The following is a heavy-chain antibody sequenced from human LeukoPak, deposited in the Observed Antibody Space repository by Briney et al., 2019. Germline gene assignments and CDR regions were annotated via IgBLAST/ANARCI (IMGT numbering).Heavy chain of an antibody. D-gene: IGHD2-2*01. J-gene: IGHJ4*02. CDR3: ARDRRYCSSTSCYFIDY. CDR2: IYYSGST. Sequence: SETLSLTCTVSGVSISSGGYYWSWIRQHPGKGLEWIGYIYYSGSTYYNPSLKSRVTISVDTSKNQFSLKLSSVTAADAAVYYCARDRRYCSSTSCYFIDYWGQGTLVTVSS. CDR1: GVSISSGGYY. V-gene: IGHV4-31*03.